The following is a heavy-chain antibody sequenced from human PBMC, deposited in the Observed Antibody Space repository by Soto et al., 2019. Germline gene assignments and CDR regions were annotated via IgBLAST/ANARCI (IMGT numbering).Heavy chain of an antibody. CDR1: GGTFSRHA. CDR2: LIPISGTA. D-gene: IGHD3-22*01. CDR3: ARGWGYDSNDYYYAY. Sequence: QVQLVQSGAEVRKPGSSVKVSCKASGGTFSRHAISWVRQAPGQGLEWMGGLIPISGTANHAQKFQGRVTIIAGESTSTVYMELSSPRSEDTAMYYCARGWGYDSNDYYYAYWGQGPLVIVSS. J-gene: IGHJ4*02. V-gene: IGHV1-69*01.